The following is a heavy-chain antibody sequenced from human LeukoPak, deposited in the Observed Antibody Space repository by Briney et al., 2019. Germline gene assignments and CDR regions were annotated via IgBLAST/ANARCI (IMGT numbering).Heavy chain of an antibody. D-gene: IGHD3-10*01. CDR1: GGSISSTNW. V-gene: IGHV4-4*02. J-gene: IGHJ4*02. CDR3: ARDVWVRGVIISDY. Sequence: SGTLSLTCAVSGGSISSTNWWTWVRQPPGKGLEWIGEVDHSGYTNYSPSLKSRVTISVDKSKNHFSLKLSSVTAADTAIYYCARDVWVRGVIISDYWGQGTLVTVSS. CDR2: VDHSGYT.